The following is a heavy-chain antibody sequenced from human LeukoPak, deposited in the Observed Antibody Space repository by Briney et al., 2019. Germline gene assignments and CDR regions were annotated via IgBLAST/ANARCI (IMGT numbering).Heavy chain of an antibody. CDR3: ARRRVYHYYDSSPMDV. D-gene: IGHD3-22*01. J-gene: IGHJ6*04. Sequence: SETLSLTCTVSGGSISSYYWSWIRQPPGKGLEWIGYIYYSGSTNYNPSLKSRVTISVDTSKNQFSLKLSSVTAADTAVYYCARRRVYHYYDSSPMDVWGKGTTVTISS. CDR2: IYYSGST. V-gene: IGHV4-59*12. CDR1: GGSISSYY.